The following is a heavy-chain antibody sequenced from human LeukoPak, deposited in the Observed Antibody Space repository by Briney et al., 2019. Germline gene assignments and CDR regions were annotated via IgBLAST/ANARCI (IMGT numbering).Heavy chain of an antibody. CDR1: GGSISSYY. J-gene: IGHJ4*02. CDR3: ARGFAYGDTGSFDY. CDR2: IYYSGST. D-gene: IGHD4-17*01. Sequence: SETLSLTCTVSGGSISSYYWSWIRQPPGKELEWIGYIYYSGSTTYNPSLKSRVTISVDTSKNQFSLRLSSVTAADTAVYYCARGFAYGDTGSFDYWGQGTLVTVSS. V-gene: IGHV4-59*01.